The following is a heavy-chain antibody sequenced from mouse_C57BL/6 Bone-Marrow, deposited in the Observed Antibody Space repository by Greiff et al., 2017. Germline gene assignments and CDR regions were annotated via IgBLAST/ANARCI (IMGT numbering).Heavy chain of an antibody. CDR3: ARGGYGNPFAY. J-gene: IGHJ3*01. D-gene: IGHD2-1*01. CDR2: IDPSDSYT. V-gene: IGHV1-69*01. Sequence: VQLQQPGAELVMPGASVKLSCKASGYTFTSYWMHWVKQRPGQGLEWIGEIDPSDSYTNYNQKFKGKSTLTVDKSSSTAYMQRSSLTSEDSAVYYCARGGYGNPFAYWGQGTLVTVSA. CDR1: GYTFTSYW.